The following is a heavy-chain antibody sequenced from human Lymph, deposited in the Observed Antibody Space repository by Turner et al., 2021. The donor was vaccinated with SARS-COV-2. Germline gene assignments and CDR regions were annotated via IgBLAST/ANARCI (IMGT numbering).Heavy chain of an antibody. D-gene: IGHD5-12*01. CDR3: ARVKGYNGYDLRYYYGMDV. CDR2: IWYDGSNK. CDR1: GFTFSSYG. Sequence: QVQLVESGGGVVQPGRSLRLSCAASGFTFSSYGMHWVRQAPGKGLEWVEVIWYDGSNKYYADTVKGRFTISRDNSKNTLYLQMNSLRAEDTAVYYCARVKGYNGYDLRYYYGMDVWGQGTTVTVSS. V-gene: IGHV3-33*01. J-gene: IGHJ6*02.